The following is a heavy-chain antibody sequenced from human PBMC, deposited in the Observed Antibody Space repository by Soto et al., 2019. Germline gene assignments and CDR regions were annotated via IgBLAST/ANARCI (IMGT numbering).Heavy chain of an antibody. J-gene: IGHJ5*02. V-gene: IGHV1-18*01. Sequence: ASVKVSCKASGSTFSSYTISWVRQAPGQRLKWMGRISANNGNTNYAQKLQGRVTMTTDTSTSTAYMELRSLRSDDTAVYYFARDQGYYDFWSGYYTKWFDPWGQGTLVTVSS. CDR2: ISANNGNT. D-gene: IGHD3-3*01. CDR3: ARDQGYYDFWSGYYTKWFDP. CDR1: GSTFSSYT.